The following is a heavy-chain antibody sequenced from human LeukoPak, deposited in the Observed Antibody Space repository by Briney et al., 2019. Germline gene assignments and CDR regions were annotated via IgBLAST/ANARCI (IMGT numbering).Heavy chain of an antibody. Sequence: ASVKVSCKASGYTFTGYYMHWVRQAPGQGLEWMGWINPNSGGTNYAQKFQGRVTMTRDTSISTAYMELSRLRSDDTAVYYCARVVFSGSYKEVAFDIWGQGTMVTVSS. CDR1: GYTFTGYY. CDR2: INPNSGGT. D-gene: IGHD1-26*01. V-gene: IGHV1-2*02. CDR3: ARVVFSGSYKEVAFDI. J-gene: IGHJ3*02.